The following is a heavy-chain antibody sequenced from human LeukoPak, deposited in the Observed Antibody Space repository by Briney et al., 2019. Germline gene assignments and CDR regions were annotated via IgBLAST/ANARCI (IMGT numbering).Heavy chain of an antibody. J-gene: IGHJ4*02. V-gene: IGHV3-23*01. CDR1: GFTFSTYA. CDR3: AKGGWYYFDY. CDR2: IGGSGGST. Sequence: GGSLRLSCAASGFTFSTYAMSWVRQAPGKGLEWVSAIGGSGGSTYYADSVKGRFTISRDNSKNTLYLQMNSLRAEDTAVYYCAKGGWYYFDYWGQGTLVTVSS. D-gene: IGHD6-19*01.